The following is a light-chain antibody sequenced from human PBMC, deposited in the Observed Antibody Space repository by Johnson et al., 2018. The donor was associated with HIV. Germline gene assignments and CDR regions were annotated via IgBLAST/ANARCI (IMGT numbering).Light chain of an antibody. Sequence: QSVLTQPPSVSAAPGQKVTISCSGSISNIGNNYVSWYQQLPGTAPKLLIYDNNKRPSGIPDRFSGSKSGTSASLAISGLQAEDEADYYCATWDDSLTGPYVFGTGTKVTVL. V-gene: IGLV1-51*01. CDR1: ISNIGNNY. J-gene: IGLJ1*01. CDR2: DNN. CDR3: ATWDDSLTGPYV.